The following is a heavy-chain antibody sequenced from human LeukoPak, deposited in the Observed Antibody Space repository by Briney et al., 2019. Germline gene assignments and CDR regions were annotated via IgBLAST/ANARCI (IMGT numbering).Heavy chain of an antibody. CDR3: ARDGFGYYGMDV. Sequence: SVKVSCKASGGTFSSYAISWVRQAPGQGLEWMGGIIPIFGTANYAQKFQGRVTITADKSTCTAYMELSSLRSEDTAVYYCARDGFGYYGMDVWGKGTTVTVSS. CDR1: GGTFSSYA. J-gene: IGHJ6*04. CDR2: IIPIFGTA. D-gene: IGHD2-2*03. V-gene: IGHV1-69*06.